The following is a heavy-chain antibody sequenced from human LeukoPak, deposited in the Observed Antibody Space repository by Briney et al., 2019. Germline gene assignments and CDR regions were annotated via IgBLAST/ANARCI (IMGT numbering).Heavy chain of an antibody. D-gene: IGHD5-12*01. CDR3: ARHIRYGGYARKGQHFDY. Sequence: SSETLSLPCTFSVGPISIRSYYWGWIRQPPGKGLEWIGEVNHRGSTNYNPSLKSRVPISVAPSKNQFSLKLSFLPAATTLVLYGARHIRYGGYARKGQHFDYWGQGTLVTVSS. CDR2: VNHRGST. CDR1: VGPISIRSYY. J-gene: IGHJ4*02. V-gene: IGHV4-39*01.